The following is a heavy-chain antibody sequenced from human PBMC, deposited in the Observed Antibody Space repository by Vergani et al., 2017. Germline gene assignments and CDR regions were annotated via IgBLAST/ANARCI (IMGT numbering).Heavy chain of an antibody. CDR2: ISWDGGST. CDR3: AKDQQPTGYYYYGMDV. D-gene: IGHD6-13*01. V-gene: IGHV3-43D*03. Sequence: EVQLVESGGVVVQPGGSLRLSCAASGFTFDDYAMHWVRQAPGKGLEWVSLISWDGGSTYYADSVKGRFTISRDNSKNSLYLQMNSLRAEDTALYYCAKDQQPTGYYYYGMDVWGQGTTVTVSS. CDR1: GFTFDDYA. J-gene: IGHJ6*02.